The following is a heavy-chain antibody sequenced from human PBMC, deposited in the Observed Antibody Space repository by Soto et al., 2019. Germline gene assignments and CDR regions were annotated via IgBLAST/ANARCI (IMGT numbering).Heavy chain of an antibody. CDR1: GFTFNNYG. V-gene: IGHV3-33*01. CDR3: TRAAMNGELLDY. CDR2: IWHDGSNK. Sequence: QVQLVESGGGVVQPGRSLRLSCAASGFTFNNYGMHWVRQAPGKGLEWVALIWHDGSNKGYADSVKGRFTISRDNSQNTLSLQMNSLRVEETAVYYWTRAAMNGELLDYWGQGTQVNVSS. D-gene: IGHD1-26*01. J-gene: IGHJ4*02.